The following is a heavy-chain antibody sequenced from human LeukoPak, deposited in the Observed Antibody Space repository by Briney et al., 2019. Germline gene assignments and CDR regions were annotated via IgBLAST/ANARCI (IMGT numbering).Heavy chain of an antibody. D-gene: IGHD3-22*01. CDR3: ARASKYYYDSSGYWYFAL. V-gene: IGHV1-8*03. J-gene: IGHJ2*01. CDR1: GYTFTSYD. CDR2: MNPNSGNT. Sequence: GASVKVSCKASGYTFTSYDINWVRQATGQGLEWMGWMNPNSGNTGYAQKFQGRVTITRNTSISTAYMELSSLRSEDTAVYYCARASKYYYDSSGYWYFALWGRGTLVTVSS.